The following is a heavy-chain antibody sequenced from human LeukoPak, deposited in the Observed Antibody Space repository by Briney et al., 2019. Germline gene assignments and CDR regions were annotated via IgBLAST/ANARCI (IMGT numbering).Heavy chain of an antibody. V-gene: IGHV3-23*01. D-gene: IGHD6-6*01. CDR3: AKSWIAARPNVYYFDY. Sequence: GASLRLSCAASGFTFSSYAMSWVRQAPGKGLEWVSAISGSGGSTYYADSVKGRFTISRDNSKNTLYLQMNSLRAEDTAVYYRAKSWIAARPNVYYFDYWGQGTLVTVSS. CDR1: GFTFSSYA. CDR2: ISGSGGST. J-gene: IGHJ4*02.